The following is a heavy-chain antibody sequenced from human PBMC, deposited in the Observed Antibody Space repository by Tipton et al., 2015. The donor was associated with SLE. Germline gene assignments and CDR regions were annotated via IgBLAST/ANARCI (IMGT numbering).Heavy chain of an antibody. D-gene: IGHD3-10*01. J-gene: IGHJ4*02. CDR2: IYYSGST. V-gene: IGHV4-34*01. Sequence: TLSLTCAVYGGSFSGYYWGWIRQPPGKGLEWIGSIYYSGSTYYNPSLKSRVTISVDTSKNQFSLKLSSVTAADTAVYYCARNPNPRYRVRGVMGGFDYWGQGTLVTVSS. CDR3: ARNPNPRYRVRGVMGGFDY. CDR1: GGSFSGYY.